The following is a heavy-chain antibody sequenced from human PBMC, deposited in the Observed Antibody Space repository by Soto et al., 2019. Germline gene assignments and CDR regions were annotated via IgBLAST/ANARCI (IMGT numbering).Heavy chain of an antibody. CDR2: ISGSGGST. CDR3: AKEGYSYGQRYYGMDV. V-gene: IGHV3-23*01. CDR1: GFTFSSYA. Sequence: EVQLLESGGGLVQPGGSLRLSCAASGFTFSSYAMSWVRQAPGKGLEWVSVISGSGGSTYYADSVKGRFTISRDNSKNTLYLQMNSLRAEDTAVYYCAKEGYSYGQRYYGMDVWGQGTTVTVSS. J-gene: IGHJ6*02. D-gene: IGHD5-18*01.